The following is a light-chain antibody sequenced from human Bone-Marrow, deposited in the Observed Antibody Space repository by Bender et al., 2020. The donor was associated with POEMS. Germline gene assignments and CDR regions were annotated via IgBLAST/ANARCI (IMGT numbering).Light chain of an antibody. CDR1: SGDVDNFDF. Sequence: QSALTQPASVSGSPGQTITISCTGTSGDVDNFDFVSWYQQYPGKVPTLLIFEVTKRPSGVSTRFSGSKSGDTASLTISGLQAEDEADYYCSSYTDTTYTSSTTVVFGGGTKLTVL. CDR3: SSYTDTTYTSSTTVV. CDR2: EVT. J-gene: IGLJ2*01. V-gene: IGLV2-14*02.